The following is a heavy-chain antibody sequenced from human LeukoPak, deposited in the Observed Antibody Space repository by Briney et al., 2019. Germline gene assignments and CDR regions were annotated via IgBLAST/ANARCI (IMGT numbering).Heavy chain of an antibody. J-gene: IGHJ4*02. CDR1: GYTFTGYY. D-gene: IGHD4-17*01. V-gene: IGHV1-2*02. Sequence: ASVKVSCKASGYTFTGYYMHWVRQAPGQGLEWMGWINPNSGGTNYAQKFQGRVTMTRDTSISTAYIELSRLRSDDTAVYYCARDRTTTVTNFDYWGQGTLVTVSS. CDR2: INPNSGGT. CDR3: ARDRTTTVTNFDY.